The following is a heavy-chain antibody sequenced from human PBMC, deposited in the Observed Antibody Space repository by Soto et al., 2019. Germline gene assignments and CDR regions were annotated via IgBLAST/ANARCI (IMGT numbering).Heavy chain of an antibody. V-gene: IGHV3-7*04. J-gene: IGHJ3*02. CDR1: GFTFKSYG. CDR3: ARGDYYDSSGPFSDAFDI. CDR2: IKPDGSEK. Sequence: PGGSLRLSCAASGFTFKSYGMSWVRQAPGKGLEWVANIKPDGSEKWYVDSVKGRFTISRDNAKNSLYLQMNSLRVEDTAVYYCARGDYYDSSGPFSDAFDIWGQGTMVTVSS. D-gene: IGHD3-22*01.